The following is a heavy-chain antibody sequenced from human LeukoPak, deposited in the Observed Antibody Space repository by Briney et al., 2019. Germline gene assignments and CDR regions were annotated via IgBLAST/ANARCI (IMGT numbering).Heavy chain of an antibody. Sequence: GGSLRLSCAASGLTFSSYEMHWVRQAPGKGLEWVSYISSSGTTIYYADSVKGRFTISRDNAKNSLYLQMNSLRAEDTAVYYCAKDGPRSGYCSGGSCRAPPSYYYYMDVWGKGTTVTISS. CDR2: ISSSGTTI. J-gene: IGHJ6*03. V-gene: IGHV3-48*03. D-gene: IGHD2-15*01. CDR1: GLTFSSYE. CDR3: AKDGPRSGYCSGGSCRAPPSYYYYMDV.